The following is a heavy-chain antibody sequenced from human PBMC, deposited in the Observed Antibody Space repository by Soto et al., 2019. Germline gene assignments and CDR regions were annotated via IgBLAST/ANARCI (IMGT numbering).Heavy chain of an antibody. CDR2: INAGNGNT. Sequence: ASVKVSCKASGYTFTSYATHWVRQVPGQRLEWMGWINAGNGNTKYSQKFQGRVTITRDTSASTAYMELSSLRSEDTAVYYCARTREAYADAFDIWGQGTMVTVSS. CDR3: ARTREAYADAFDI. V-gene: IGHV1-3*01. J-gene: IGHJ3*02. D-gene: IGHD4-17*01. CDR1: GYTFTSYA.